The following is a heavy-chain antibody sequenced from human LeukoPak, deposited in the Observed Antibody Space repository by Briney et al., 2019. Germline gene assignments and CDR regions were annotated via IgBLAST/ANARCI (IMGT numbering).Heavy chain of an antibody. CDR3: ARTTEGGYTYDYFYYYYMDV. CDR1: GGAVFNSEYY. V-gene: IGHV4-61*08. Sequence: SETLSLTCNVSGGAVFNSEYYWSWIRQPPGKGLEWIGYIYYSGSTNYNPSLKSRVTISVDTSKNQFSLKLSSVTAADTAVYYCARTTEGGYTYDYFYYYYMDVWGKGTTVTISS. CDR2: IYYSGST. D-gene: IGHD5-18*01. J-gene: IGHJ6*03.